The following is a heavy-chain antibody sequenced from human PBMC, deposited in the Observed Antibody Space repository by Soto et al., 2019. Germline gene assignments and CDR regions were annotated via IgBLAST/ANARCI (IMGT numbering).Heavy chain of an antibody. CDR3: AKDEHRDGYNYYYFDY. CDR2: ISGSGGGT. Sequence: GGSLRLSCAASGFIFSTYAMSWVRQAPGKGLEWVSTISGSGGGTYYADSVKGRFTVSRDNSKNMMYLQVDSLRAEDTAVYYCAKDEHRDGYNYYYFDYWGQGTLVNVSS. CDR1: GFIFSTYA. D-gene: IGHD5-12*01. J-gene: IGHJ4*02. V-gene: IGHV3-23*01.